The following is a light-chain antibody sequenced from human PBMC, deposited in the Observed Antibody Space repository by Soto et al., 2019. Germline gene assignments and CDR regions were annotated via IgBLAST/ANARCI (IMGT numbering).Light chain of an antibody. Sequence: QSALTQPASVSGSPGQSITISCTGTSSDVGGYNYVSCFQHHPGKVPKLMIYEVSHRPSGVSDRFSGSKSGTTASLTISGFQVEDGANNYGCSFTESFTGVFGGGTKLTVL. J-gene: IGLJ3*02. V-gene: IGLV2-14*01. CDR1: SSDVGGYNY. CDR3: CSFTESFTGV. CDR2: EVS.